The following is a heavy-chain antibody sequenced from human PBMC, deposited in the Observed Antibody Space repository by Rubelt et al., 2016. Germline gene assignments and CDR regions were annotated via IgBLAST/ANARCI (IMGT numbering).Heavy chain of an antibody. Sequence: GGSLRLSCAASGFTFSSYAMSWVRQAPGKGLEWVSAISGSGGSTYYADSVKGRFTISRDNSKNTLYLQMNSLRAEDTAVYYCARGGGRIMITFGALLGYFDYWGQGTRVTVSS. CDR2: ISGSGGST. J-gene: IGHJ4*02. V-gene: IGHV3-23*01. CDR3: ARGGGRIMITFGALLGYFDY. D-gene: IGHD3-16*01. CDR1: GFTFSSYA.